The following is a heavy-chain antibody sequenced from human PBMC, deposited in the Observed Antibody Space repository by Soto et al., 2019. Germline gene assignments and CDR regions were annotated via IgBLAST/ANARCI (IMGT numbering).Heavy chain of an antibody. CDR1: GGSISSYF. CDR2: IYYSGST. Sequence: SETLSLTCTVSGGSISSYFWSWIRQPPGKGLEWIGYIYYSGSTNYNPSLKTRVTISVDTSKNQFSLKLSSVTAADTAVYYCARGIDPFDYWGQGTLVTVSS. J-gene: IGHJ4*02. V-gene: IGHV4-59*01. D-gene: IGHD3-9*01. CDR3: ARGIDPFDY.